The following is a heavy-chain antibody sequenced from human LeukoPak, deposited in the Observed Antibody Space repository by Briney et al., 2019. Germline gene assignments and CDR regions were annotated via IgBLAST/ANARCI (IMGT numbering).Heavy chain of an antibody. J-gene: IGHJ1*01. V-gene: IGHV5-51*01. D-gene: IGHD5-18*01. Sequence: GESLKISCKGSGYSFTSYWIGWVRQMPGKGLEWMGIIHPGDSDTRYSPSFQGQVTISADKSISTAYLQWSSLKASDNAMYYCAREEYSYGYGGEYFQHWGQGTLVTVSS. CDR2: IHPGDSDT. CDR1: GYSFTSYW. CDR3: AREEYSYGYGGEYFQH.